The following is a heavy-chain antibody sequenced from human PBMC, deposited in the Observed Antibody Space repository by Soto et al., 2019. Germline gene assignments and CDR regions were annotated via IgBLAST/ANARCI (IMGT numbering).Heavy chain of an antibody. V-gene: IGHV4-59*01. Sequence: TLSLTCSVSGGSIRDYFWTWIRQPPGKGLEWIGYISSSGTINYNSSLKSRVTISLDTSRNHFSLKLSSVTAADTAVYFCARDRKLVIPGNYYYYGMDVWGQGTTVTVSS. J-gene: IGHJ6*02. CDR1: GGSIRDYF. CDR2: ISSSGTI. CDR3: ARDRKLVIPGNYYYYGMDV. D-gene: IGHD3-9*01.